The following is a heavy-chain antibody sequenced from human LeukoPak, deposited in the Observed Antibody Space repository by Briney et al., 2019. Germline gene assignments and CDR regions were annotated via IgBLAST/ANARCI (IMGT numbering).Heavy chain of an antibody. V-gene: IGHV3-74*01. CDR3: ARGGADYVWGSYRFDY. Sequence: GGSLRLSCAASGFTFSSYWMHWVRQAPGKGLVWVSRINSDESSINYADSVKGRFTISRDNAKHTLYLQMNSLRAEDTAVYYCARGGADYVWGSYRFDYWGQGTLVTVSS. CDR1: GFTFSSYW. D-gene: IGHD3-16*02. J-gene: IGHJ4*02. CDR2: INSDESSI.